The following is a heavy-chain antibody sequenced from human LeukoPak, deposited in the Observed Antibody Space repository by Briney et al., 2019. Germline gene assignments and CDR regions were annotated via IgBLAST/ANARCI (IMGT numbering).Heavy chain of an antibody. CDR3: ARVRGSQSFDH. CDR2: IKQDGSEK. V-gene: IGHV3-7*01. Sequence: GGSLRLSCAASGFTFTSYWMTWVRQAPGKGLEWVANIKQDGSEKYYVDSVKGRFTISRDNAKNSLYLQMDSLRVEDTAVYYCARVRGSQSFDHWGQGTLVTVSS. D-gene: IGHD1-26*01. J-gene: IGHJ4*02. CDR1: GFTFTSYW.